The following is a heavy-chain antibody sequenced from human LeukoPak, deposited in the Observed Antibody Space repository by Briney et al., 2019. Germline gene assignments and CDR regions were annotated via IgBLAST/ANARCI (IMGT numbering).Heavy chain of an antibody. Sequence: GGSLRLSCAASGFTFSSYAMHWVRQAPGKGLEWVAVISYDGSNKYYADSVKGRFTISRDNSKNTLYLQMGSLRAEDMAVYYCARGAGIAVAGYYYYYGMDVWGQGTTVTVSS. J-gene: IGHJ6*02. V-gene: IGHV3-30*14. D-gene: IGHD6-19*01. CDR2: ISYDGSNK. CDR1: GFTFSSYA. CDR3: ARGAGIAVAGYYYYYGMDV.